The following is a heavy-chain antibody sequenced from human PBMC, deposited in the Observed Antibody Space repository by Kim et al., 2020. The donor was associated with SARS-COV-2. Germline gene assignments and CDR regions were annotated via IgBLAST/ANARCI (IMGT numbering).Heavy chain of an antibody. Sequence: ASVKVSCKASGYTFTGYYMHWVRQAPGQGLEWMGWINPNSGGTNYAQKFQGRVTMTRDTSISTAYMELSRLRSDDTAVYYCARGGSKVRFLEWLKVERGYYYGMDVWGQGTTVTVSS. V-gene: IGHV1-2*02. CDR1: GYTFTGYY. CDR2: INPNSGGT. CDR3: ARGGSKVRFLEWLKVERGYYYGMDV. D-gene: IGHD3-3*01. J-gene: IGHJ6*02.